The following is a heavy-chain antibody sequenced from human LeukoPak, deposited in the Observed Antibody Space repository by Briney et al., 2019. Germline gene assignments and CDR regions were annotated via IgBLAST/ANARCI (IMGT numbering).Heavy chain of an antibody. J-gene: IGHJ4*02. CDR2: ISAYNGNT. Sequence: ASVKVSCKASGYTFTSYGISWVRPAPGQGLEWMGWISAYNGNTNYAQKLQGRVTMTTDTSTSTAYMELRSMRSDDTAVYYCARGDSSGPWGLIDYWGQGTLVTVSS. V-gene: IGHV1-18*01. CDR1: GYTFTSYG. D-gene: IGHD3-22*01. CDR3: ARGDSSGPWGLIDY.